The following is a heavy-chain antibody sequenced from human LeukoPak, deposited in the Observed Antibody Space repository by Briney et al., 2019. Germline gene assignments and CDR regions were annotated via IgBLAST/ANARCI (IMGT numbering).Heavy chain of an antibody. Sequence: SETLSLTCTVSGGSISSYYWSWIRQPAGKGLEWIGRIYTSGSTNYNPSLKSRVTMSVDTSKNQFSLKLSSVTAADTAVYYCAREGVVPAARGWFDPWGQGTLVTVSS. D-gene: IGHD2-2*01. J-gene: IGHJ5*02. V-gene: IGHV4-4*07. CDR3: AREGVVPAARGWFDP. CDR2: IYTSGST. CDR1: GGSISSYY.